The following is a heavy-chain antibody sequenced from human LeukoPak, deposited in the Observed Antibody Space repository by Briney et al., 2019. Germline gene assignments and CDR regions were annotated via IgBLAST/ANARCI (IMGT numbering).Heavy chain of an antibody. CDR3: AKFDYYDSSGSPFDY. D-gene: IGHD3-22*01. CDR2: ITGNGRGT. J-gene: IGHJ4*02. V-gene: IGHV3-23*01. Sequence: PGGSLRLSCAASGFTLSRYAMIWVRQAPEKGLEWVSAITGNGRGTYYADSVKGRFTISRDNSKNTLYLQMNSLRAEDTAVYYCAKFDYYDSSGSPFDYWGQGTLVTVSS. CDR1: GFTLSRYA.